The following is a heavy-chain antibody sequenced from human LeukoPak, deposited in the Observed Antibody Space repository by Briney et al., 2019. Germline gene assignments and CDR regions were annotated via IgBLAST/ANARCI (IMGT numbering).Heavy chain of an antibody. J-gene: IGHJ4*02. Sequence: PSETLSLTCTAPGDSISSYYWTCLTQSAARGLDWLGRLHSSGTTNYNSYLESRVTMSVDTSKNQFSLMLSSVTAADTAIYYCARDSDYDASGHDYWGQGTLVTVSS. CDR2: LHSSGTT. D-gene: IGHD3-10*01. V-gene: IGHV4-4*07. CDR1: GDSISSYY. CDR3: ARDSDYDASGHDY.